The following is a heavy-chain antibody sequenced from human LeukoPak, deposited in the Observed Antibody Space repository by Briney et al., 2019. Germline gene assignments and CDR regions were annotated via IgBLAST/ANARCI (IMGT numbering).Heavy chain of an antibody. J-gene: IGHJ6*03. D-gene: IGHD3-9*01. Sequence: GGSLRLSCAASGFTFSSYGMSWVRQAPGKGLEWVSAISGSGGSTYYADSVKGRFTISRDNSKNTLYMQMNSLRAEDTAVYYCAKATYDILTGYYSDYYYYYYMDVWGKGTTVTISS. CDR1: GFTFSSYG. CDR3: AKATYDILTGYYSDYYYYYYMDV. V-gene: IGHV3-23*01. CDR2: ISGSGGST.